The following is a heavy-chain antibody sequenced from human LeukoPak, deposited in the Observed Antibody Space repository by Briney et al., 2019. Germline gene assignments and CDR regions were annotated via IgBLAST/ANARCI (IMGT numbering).Heavy chain of an antibody. V-gene: IGHV4-4*07. CDR1: GGPLNNYY. D-gene: IGHD2-15*01. J-gene: IGHJ3*02. CDR3: ARGRYCSADICSGGDAFNI. CDR2: IYTRGST. Sequence: RLSETLPHTCSVSGGPLNNYYWCWIRQPGGKGLEWIGRIYTRGSTSYNPSLKSRVTMSVDTSKNQSSLKLSSETAADTAVYYCARGRYCSADICSGGDAFNIGGQGTMVSVSS.